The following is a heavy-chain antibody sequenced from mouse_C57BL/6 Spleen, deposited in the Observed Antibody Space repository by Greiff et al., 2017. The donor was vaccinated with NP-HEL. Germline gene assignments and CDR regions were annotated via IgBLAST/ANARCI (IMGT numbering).Heavy chain of an antibody. V-gene: IGHV1-63*01. CDR1: GYTFTNYW. D-gene: IGHD1-1*01. J-gene: IGHJ2*01. CDR2: IYPGGGYT. Sequence: QVQLQQSGAELVRPGTSVKMSCKASGYTFTNYWIGWAKQRPGHGLEWIGDIYPGGGYTNYNEKFKGKATLTADKSSSTAYIQFSSLTSEDSAIDYCARREEIFTTGGYYFDYWDQGTTLTVSS. CDR3: ARREEIFTTGGYYFDY.